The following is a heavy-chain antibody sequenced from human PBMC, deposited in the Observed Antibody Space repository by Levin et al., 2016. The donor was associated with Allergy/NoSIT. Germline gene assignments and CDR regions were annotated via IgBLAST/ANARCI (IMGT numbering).Heavy chain of an antibody. V-gene: IGHV1-69*01. CDR2: IIPIFGTA. CDR3: AMPDHSGYYYGGFDY. Sequence: WVRQAPGQGLEWMGGIIPIFGTANYAQKFQGRVTITADESTSTAYMELSSLRSEDTAVYYCAMPDHSGYYYGGFDYWGQGTLVTVSS. J-gene: IGHJ4*02. D-gene: IGHD3-22*01.